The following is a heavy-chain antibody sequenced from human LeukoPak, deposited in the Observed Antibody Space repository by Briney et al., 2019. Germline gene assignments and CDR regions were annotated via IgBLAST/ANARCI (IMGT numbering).Heavy chain of an antibody. D-gene: IGHD6-13*01. Sequence: PSETLSLTCTVSGGSISNYYWSWIRQPPGKGLECMGYIYYSGTTNYNPSLKSRVAISVDTSKNQFSLKLSSVTAADTAVYYCARHGAYSSPYLHWGQGTLVTVSS. CDR2: IYYSGTT. CDR1: GGSISNYY. CDR3: ARHGAYSSPYLH. J-gene: IGHJ1*01. V-gene: IGHV4-59*08.